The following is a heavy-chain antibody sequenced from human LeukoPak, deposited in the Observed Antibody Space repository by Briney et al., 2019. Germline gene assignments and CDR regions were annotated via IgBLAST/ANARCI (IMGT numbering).Heavy chain of an antibody. CDR1: GFTFSSYG. CDR3: ARVRSLSHVYGMDV. CDR2: IRYDGSNK. Sequence: GGSLRLSCAASGFTFSSYGMHWVRQAPGKGLEWVAFIRYDGSNKYYADSVKGRFTISRDNSKNTLYLQMNSLRAEDTAVYYCARVRSLSHVYGMDVWGQGTTVTVSS. D-gene: IGHD3-16*02. V-gene: IGHV3-30*02. J-gene: IGHJ6*02.